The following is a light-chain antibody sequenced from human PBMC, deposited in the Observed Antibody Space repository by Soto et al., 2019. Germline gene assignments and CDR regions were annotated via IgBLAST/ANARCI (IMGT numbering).Light chain of an antibody. CDR1: QSGSSSY. CDR2: GAS. CDR3: QQFEA. V-gene: IGKV3-20*01. J-gene: IGKJ1*01. Sequence: EIVLTQSPGTLSLSPGERATLSCRASQSGSSSYLAWYQQKPGQAPRLLIYGASSRATGIPDRFSGSGSGTDFTLTISRLEPEDFAVYYCQQFEAFGQGTKVDI.